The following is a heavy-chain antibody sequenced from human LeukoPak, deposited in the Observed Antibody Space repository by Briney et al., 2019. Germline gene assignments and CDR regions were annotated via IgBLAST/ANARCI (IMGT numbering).Heavy chain of an antibody. CDR2: ISGSGVST. CDR1: GFTFSSYA. CDR3: ARDLSWSPIGFGGY. J-gene: IGHJ4*02. V-gene: IGHV3-23*01. Sequence: PGGSLRLSCATSGFTFSSYAMSWVRQAPGKGLEWVSVISGSGVSTYYADSVKGRFTISRDNAKNSLYLQMNSLRAEDTAVYYCARDLSWSPIGFGGYWGQGTLVTVSS. D-gene: IGHD3-16*01.